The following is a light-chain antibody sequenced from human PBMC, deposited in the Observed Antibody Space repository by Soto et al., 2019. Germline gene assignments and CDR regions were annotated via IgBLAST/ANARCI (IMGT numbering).Light chain of an antibody. CDR3: QQYNNWPRV. Sequence: EILMTQSPGSLSVSVGERATISCRASQSVSSNLAWYQQKPGQAPRLLIYGASTRATGIPSRFSGSGSGTEFTLTISSLQSEDFAVYYCQQYNNWPRVFGQGTKLEIK. CDR2: GAS. V-gene: IGKV3-15*01. CDR1: QSVSSN. J-gene: IGKJ2*01.